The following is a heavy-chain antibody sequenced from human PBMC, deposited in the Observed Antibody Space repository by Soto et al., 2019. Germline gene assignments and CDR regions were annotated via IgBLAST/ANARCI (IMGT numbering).Heavy chain of an antibody. Sequence: QVQLVESGGGVVQPGRSLRLSCAASGFTFSSYAMHWVRQAPGKGLEWVAVISYDGSNKYYADSVKGRFTISRDNSKNTLYLQMNSLRAEDTAVYYCARGEVVPRFFGYWGQGTLVTVSS. D-gene: IGHD2-15*01. CDR3: ARGEVVPRFFGY. J-gene: IGHJ4*02. CDR2: ISYDGSNK. CDR1: GFTFSSYA. V-gene: IGHV3-30-3*01.